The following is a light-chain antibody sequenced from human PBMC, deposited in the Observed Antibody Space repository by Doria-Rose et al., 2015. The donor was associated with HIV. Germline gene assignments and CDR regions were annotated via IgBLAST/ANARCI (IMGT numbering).Light chain of an antibody. V-gene: IGKV3-20*01. Sequence: TQSPGTLSLSPGERATLSCRASQSFSSTYLAWYQQKPGQAPSLLVYDGSTRATGIPDRFSASGSGTDFTLTINRLEPEDFALYYCHQYGTSWTFGQGAKVEI. CDR2: DGS. J-gene: IGKJ1*01. CDR1: QSFSSTY. CDR3: HQYGTSWT.